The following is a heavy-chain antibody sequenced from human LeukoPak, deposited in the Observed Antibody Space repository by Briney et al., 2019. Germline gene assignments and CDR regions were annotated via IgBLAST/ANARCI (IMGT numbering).Heavy chain of an antibody. CDR1: GFTFSSYA. V-gene: IGHV3-23*01. J-gene: IGHJ1*01. Sequence: GGSLRLSCAASGFTFSSYAMSWVRQAPGKGLEWVSGISGSGGNTYYADSVKGRFTISRDNSKNSLYLQMNSLRTEDTALYYCAMRDYDFWSGYYTSEYFQHWGQGTLVTVSS. CDR3: AMRDYDFWSGYYTSEYFQH. CDR2: ISGSGGNT. D-gene: IGHD3-3*01.